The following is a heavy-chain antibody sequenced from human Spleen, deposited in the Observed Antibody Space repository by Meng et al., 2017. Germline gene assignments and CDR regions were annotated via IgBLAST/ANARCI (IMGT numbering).Heavy chain of an antibody. Sequence: QVQLVQSGAEVQKRGASVNVSCKASGYNFTGYYLHWVRQAPGRGLEWIGRINPNSGGTNYAQKFQGRVTMTRDTSISTAYMELSRLRSDDTAIYYCASYYLGCYWGQGTLVTVSS. V-gene: IGHV1-2*06. CDR1: GYNFTGYY. CDR2: INPNSGGT. J-gene: IGHJ4*02. CDR3: ASYYLGCY. D-gene: IGHD1-26*01.